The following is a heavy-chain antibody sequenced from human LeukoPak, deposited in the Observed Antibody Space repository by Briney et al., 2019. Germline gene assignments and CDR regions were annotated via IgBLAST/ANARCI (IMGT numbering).Heavy chain of an antibody. Sequence: ASVKVSCEASGYTFTSYAMNWVRQAPGQGLEWMGWINTNTGKPTYAQGFTGRFVFSLDSSVSTAYLQINSLNAEGTAVYYCARAASLDYWGQGTLVTVFS. V-gene: IGHV7-4-1*02. CDR1: GYTFTSYA. D-gene: IGHD2-2*01. CDR2: INTNTGKP. J-gene: IGHJ4*02. CDR3: ARAASLDY.